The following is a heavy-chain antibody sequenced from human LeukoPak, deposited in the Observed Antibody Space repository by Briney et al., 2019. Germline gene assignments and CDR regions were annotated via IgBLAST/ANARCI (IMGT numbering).Heavy chain of an antibody. CDR1: GGSFSGYY. CDR3: SGGKPYWYFDL. D-gene: IGHD4-23*01. V-gene: IGHV4-34*01. Sequence: PSETLSLTCAVYGGSFSGYYWSWIRQPPGKGLEWIGEINHSGSTNYNPSLKSRVTISVDTSKNQFSLKLSSVTAADTAVYYCSGGKPYWYFDLWGRGTLVTVSS. CDR2: INHSGST. J-gene: IGHJ2*01.